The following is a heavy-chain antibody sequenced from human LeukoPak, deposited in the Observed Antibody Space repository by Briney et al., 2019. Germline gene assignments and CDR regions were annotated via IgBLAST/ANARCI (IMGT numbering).Heavy chain of an antibody. V-gene: IGHV3-15*01. CDR1: GFTFNHAT. CDR2: IKSQTEGETT. CDR3: AGITAAFDF. J-gene: IGHJ4*02. Sequence: GGSLRLSCAASGFTFNHATMSWVRQAPGKGLEWVGRIKSQTEGETTDYAAPVKGRFTISRDDSKNTLYLQMNSLKTEDTAVYYCAGITAAFDFWGQGTLVTASS. D-gene: IGHD1-20*01.